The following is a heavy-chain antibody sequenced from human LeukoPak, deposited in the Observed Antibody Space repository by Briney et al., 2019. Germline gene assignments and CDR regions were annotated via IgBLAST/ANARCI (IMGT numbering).Heavy chain of an antibody. V-gene: IGHV3-9*01. Sequence: GRSLRLSCAASGFSFDDYAMHWVRQAPGKSLEWVSGISWNSGSIGYADSVKGRFTISRDNAKNSLYLQMNSLRAEDTALYYCAKVYNWNDDIGFDYWGQGTLVTVSS. J-gene: IGHJ4*02. D-gene: IGHD1-20*01. CDR2: ISWNSGSI. CDR1: GFSFDDYA. CDR3: AKVYNWNDDIGFDY.